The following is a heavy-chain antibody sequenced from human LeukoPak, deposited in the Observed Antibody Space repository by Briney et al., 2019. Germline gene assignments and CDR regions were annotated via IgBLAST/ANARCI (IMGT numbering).Heavy chain of an antibody. CDR1: GGSISSSSYY. V-gene: IGHV4-39*07. J-gene: IGHJ4*02. CDR3: ARVYCSSTSCYPYFDY. Sequence: PSETLSLTCTVSGGSISSSSYYWGWIRQPPGKGLEWIGSIYYSGSTYYNPSLKSRVTISVDTSKNQFSLKLSSVTAADTAVYYCARVYCSSTSCYPYFDYWGQGTLVTVSS. CDR2: IYYSGST. D-gene: IGHD2-2*01.